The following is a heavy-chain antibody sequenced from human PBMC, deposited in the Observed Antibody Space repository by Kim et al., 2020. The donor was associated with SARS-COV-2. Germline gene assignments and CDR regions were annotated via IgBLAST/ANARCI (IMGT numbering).Heavy chain of an antibody. CDR3: ARGRQLLIDY. V-gene: IGHV4-59*09. Sequence: STNYTPSLKSRVTISVDTSKNQFSLKLSSVTAADTAVYYCARGRQLLIDYWGQGTLVTVSS. J-gene: IGHJ4*02. CDR2: ST. D-gene: IGHD3-10*01.